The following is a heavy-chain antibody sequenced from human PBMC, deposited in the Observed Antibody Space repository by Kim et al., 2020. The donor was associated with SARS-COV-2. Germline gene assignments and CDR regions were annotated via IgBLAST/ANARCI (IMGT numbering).Heavy chain of an antibody. CDR2: ISWDGGST. J-gene: IGHJ4*02. CDR1: GFTFDDYT. CDR3: AKDINGDPLADDYVWGGYFDY. V-gene: IGHV3-43*01. D-gene: IGHD3-16*01. Sequence: GGSLRLSCAASGFTFDDYTMHWVRQAPGKGLEWVSLISWDGGSTYYADSVKGRFTISRDNSKNSLYLQMNSLRTEDTALYYCAKDINGDPLADDYVWGGYFDYWGQGTLVTVSS.